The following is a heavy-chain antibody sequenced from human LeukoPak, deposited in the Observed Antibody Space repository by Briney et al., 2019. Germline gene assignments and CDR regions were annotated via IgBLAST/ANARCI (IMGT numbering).Heavy chain of an antibody. CDR3: ARGRLRGSSSRSGLDY. CDR2: INHSGST. V-gene: IGHV4-34*01. J-gene: IGHJ4*02. CDR1: GGSFSGYY. Sequence: SETLSLTCAVYGGSFSGYYWSWIRHPPGKGLEWSGEINHSGSTNYNPSLKSRVTISVDTSKNQFSLKLSSVTAADTAVYYCARGRLRGSSSRSGLDYWGQGTLVTVSS. D-gene: IGHD6-6*01.